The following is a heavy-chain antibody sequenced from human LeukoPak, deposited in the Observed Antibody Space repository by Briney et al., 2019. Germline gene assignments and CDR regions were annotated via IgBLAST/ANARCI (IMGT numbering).Heavy chain of an antibody. CDR2: IKQDGSEK. D-gene: IGHD5-18*01. V-gene: IGHV3-7*03. CDR3: ARDHVQLWLTFDY. J-gene: IGHJ4*02. Sequence: GGSLRLSCAASGFTFSSYWMSWVRQAPGKGLEWVGNIKQDGSEKYYVDSVKGRFTISRDNAKNSLYLQMNSLRAEDTAVYYCARDHVQLWLTFDYWGQGTLVTVSS. CDR1: GFTFSSYW.